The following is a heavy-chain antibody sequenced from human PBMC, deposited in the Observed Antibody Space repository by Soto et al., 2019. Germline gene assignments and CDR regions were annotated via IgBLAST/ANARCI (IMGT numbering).Heavy chain of an antibody. V-gene: IGHV1-69*13. J-gene: IGHJ4*02. D-gene: IGHD6-19*01. CDR2: IIPIFGTA. CDR3: ARDSKPGIAVAGTLFDY. CDR1: GGTFSSYA. Sequence: SVKVSCKASGGTFSSYAISWVRQAPGQGLEWMGGIIPIFGTANYAQKFQGRVTITADESTGTAYMELSSPRSEDTAVYYCARDSKPGIAVAGTLFDYWGQGTLVTVSS.